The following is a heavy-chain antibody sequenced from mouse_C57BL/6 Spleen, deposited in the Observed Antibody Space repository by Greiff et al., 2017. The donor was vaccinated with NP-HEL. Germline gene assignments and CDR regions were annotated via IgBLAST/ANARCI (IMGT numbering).Heavy chain of an antibody. V-gene: IGHV5-16*01. CDR1: GFTFSDYY. Sequence: EVQRVESEGGLVQPGSSMKLSCTASGFTFSDYYMAWVRQVPEKGLEWVANINYDGSSTYYLDSLKSRFIISRDNAKNILYLQMSSLKSEDTATYYCAREGNTYWYFDVWGTGTTVTVSS. J-gene: IGHJ1*03. D-gene: IGHD2-1*01. CDR2: INYDGSST. CDR3: AREGNTYWYFDV.